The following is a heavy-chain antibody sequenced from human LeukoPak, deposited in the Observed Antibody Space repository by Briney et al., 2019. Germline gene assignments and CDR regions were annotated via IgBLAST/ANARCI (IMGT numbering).Heavy chain of an antibody. CDR1: GYTFTSYY. CDR2: INPSGGST. V-gene: IGHV1-46*03. CDR3: ARDRNLDSSGWYFGY. Sequence: ASVKVSCKASGYTFTSYYMHWERQAPGQGLEWMGIINPSGGSTSYAQKFQGRVTMTRDTSTSTVYMELSSLRSEDTAVYYCARDRNLDSSGWYFGYWGQGTLVTVSS. D-gene: IGHD6-19*01. J-gene: IGHJ4*02.